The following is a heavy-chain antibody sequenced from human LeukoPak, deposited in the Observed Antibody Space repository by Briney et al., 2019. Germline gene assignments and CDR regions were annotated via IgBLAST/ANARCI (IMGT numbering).Heavy chain of an antibody. V-gene: IGHV4-34*01. CDR3: ARCGKRPLPLYYYDSSGNDFDY. J-gene: IGHJ4*02. CDR2: INHSGST. CDR1: GGSFSGYY. Sequence: SETLSLTCAVYGGSFSGYYWSWIRQPPGKGLEWIGEINHSGSTNYNPSLKSRVTISVDTSKNQFSLKLSSVTAADTAVYYCARCGKRPLPLYYYDSSGNDFDYWGQGTLVTVSS. D-gene: IGHD3-22*01.